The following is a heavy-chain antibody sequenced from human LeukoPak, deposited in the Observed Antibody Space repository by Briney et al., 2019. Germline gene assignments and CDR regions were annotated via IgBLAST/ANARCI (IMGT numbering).Heavy chain of an antibody. CDR3: AREEHYRRYFAL. V-gene: IGHV3-53*01. CDR1: GLTFSRYW. CDR2: SYSGGSS. Sequence: GGSLRLSCAASGLTFSRYWMTWVRQAPGKGLEWVSVSYSGGSSYYADSVKGRFTISRDNSKNTLYLQMNTLRAEDTAVYFCAREEHYRRYFALWGRGTLVTVSS. J-gene: IGHJ2*01. D-gene: IGHD3-16*02.